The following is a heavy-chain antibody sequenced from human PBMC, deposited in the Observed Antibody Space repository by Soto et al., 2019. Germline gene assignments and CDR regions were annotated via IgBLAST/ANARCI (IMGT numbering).Heavy chain of an antibody. D-gene: IGHD3-22*01. Sequence: SVKVSCKASGGTFSSYAISWVRQAPGQGLEWMGGIIPIFGTANYAQKFQGRVTITADESTSTAYMELSSLRSEDTAVYYCARDHYYDSSGRTEIFDYWGQGTLVTVSS. J-gene: IGHJ4*02. V-gene: IGHV1-69*13. CDR2: IIPIFGTA. CDR1: GGTFSSYA. CDR3: ARDHYYDSSGRTEIFDY.